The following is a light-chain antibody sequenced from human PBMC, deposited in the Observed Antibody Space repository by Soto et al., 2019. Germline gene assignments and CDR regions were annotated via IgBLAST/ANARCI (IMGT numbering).Light chain of an antibody. V-gene: IGKV3-15*01. J-gene: IGKJ1*01. CDR2: GAS. Sequence: IVMTQSPATLSVSPGERATLSCRASQSVSSNLAWYQHKPGQAPMLLIYGASTRATGIPARFSGSGSGTEFTLTISSLQSEDFAVYYCQQYNKWPPWTFGQGTKVEI. CDR3: QQYNKWPPWT. CDR1: QSVSSN.